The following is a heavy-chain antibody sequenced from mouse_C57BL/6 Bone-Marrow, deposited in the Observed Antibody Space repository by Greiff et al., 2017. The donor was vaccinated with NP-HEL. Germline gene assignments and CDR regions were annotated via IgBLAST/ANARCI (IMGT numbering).Heavy chain of an antibody. CDR3: AREGFYYGNSYAMDY. Sequence: QVQLQQSGAELVKPGASVKISCKASGYAFSSYWMNWVKQRPGKGLEWIGQIYPGDGDTNYNGKFKGKATLTADKSSSTAYMQLSSLTSEDSAVYFCAREGFYYGNSYAMDYWCQGTSVTVSS. J-gene: IGHJ4*01. CDR2: IYPGDGDT. D-gene: IGHD2-1*01. V-gene: IGHV1-80*01. CDR1: GYAFSSYW.